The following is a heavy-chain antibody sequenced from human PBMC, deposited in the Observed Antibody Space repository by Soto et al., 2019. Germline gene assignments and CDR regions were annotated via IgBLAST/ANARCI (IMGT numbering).Heavy chain of an antibody. D-gene: IGHD3-3*01. Sequence: SETLSLTCTVSGGSISSYYWSWIRQPPGKGLEWIGYIYYSGSTNYNPSLKSRVTISVDTSKNQFSLKLNSVTAADTAVYYCARGPYYDFWSGYLLYYYYYGMDVWGQGTTVTVSS. CDR1: GGSISSYY. CDR3: ARGPYYDFWSGYLLYYYYYGMDV. CDR2: IYYSGST. V-gene: IGHV4-59*01. J-gene: IGHJ6*02.